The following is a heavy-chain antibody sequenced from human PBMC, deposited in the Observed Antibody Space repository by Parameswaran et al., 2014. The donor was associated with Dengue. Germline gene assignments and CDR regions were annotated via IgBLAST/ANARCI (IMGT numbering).Heavy chain of an antibody. J-gene: IGHJ6*02. D-gene: IGHD4-17*01. V-gene: IGHV4-59*08. CDR2: IYYSGST. CDR3: ARASRATVTTIWPNLGSYYYYGMDV. Sequence: RWIRQPPGKGLEWIGYIYYSGSTNYNPSLKSRVTISVDTSKNQFSLKLSSVTAADTAVYYCARASRATVTTIWPNLGSYYYYGMDVWGQGTTVTVSS.